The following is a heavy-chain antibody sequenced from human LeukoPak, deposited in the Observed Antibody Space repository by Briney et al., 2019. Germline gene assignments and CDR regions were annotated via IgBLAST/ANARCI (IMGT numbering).Heavy chain of an antibody. CDR3: ARDGAGVDPNDY. CDR1: GGTFSSYA. V-gene: IGHV1-18*01. CDR2: ISAYNGNT. Sequence: ASVKVSCKASGGTFSSYAISWVRQAPGQGLEWMGWISAYNGNTNYAQKLQGRVTMTTDTSTSTAYMELRSLRSDDTAVYYCARDGAGVDPNDYWGQGTLVTVSS. D-gene: IGHD5-12*01. J-gene: IGHJ4*02.